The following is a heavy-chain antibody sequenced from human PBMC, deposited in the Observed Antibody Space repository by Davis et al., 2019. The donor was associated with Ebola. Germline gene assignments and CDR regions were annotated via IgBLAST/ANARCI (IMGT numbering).Heavy chain of an antibody. CDR3: ARGDRRDGISYYRPYYFDS. Sequence: ASVKVSCKASGYTFTSYDINWVRQATGQGLEWMGWMNPNSGNTGYAQKFQGRLTMTRNTSISTVYMELSSLRSEDTAVYYCARGDRRDGISYYRPYYFDSWGQGTLVTVSS. CDR2: MNPNSGNT. CDR1: GYTFTSYD. D-gene: IGHD5-24*01. J-gene: IGHJ4*02. V-gene: IGHV1-8*01.